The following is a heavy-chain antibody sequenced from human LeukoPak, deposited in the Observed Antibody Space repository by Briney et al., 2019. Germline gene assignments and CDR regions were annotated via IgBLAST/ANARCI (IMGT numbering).Heavy chain of an antibody. CDR3: ARGEWVLLFDL. V-gene: IGHV4-59*12. CDR1: GRSISSYY. CDR2: IFYSGST. D-gene: IGHD3-3*01. J-gene: IGHJ4*02. Sequence: PSDSLSLICTVAGRSISSYYRSWIRQPPGKGLEWFGYIFYSGSTNYDPSLKSRVTISVDTSKNQFSLKLSSVTAADSAVYYCARGEWVLLFDLWGKGTLVTVS.